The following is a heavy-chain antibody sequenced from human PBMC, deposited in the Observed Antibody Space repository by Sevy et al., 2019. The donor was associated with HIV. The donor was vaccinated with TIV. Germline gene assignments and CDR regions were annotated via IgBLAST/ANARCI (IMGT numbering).Heavy chain of an antibody. Sequence: GGSLRLSCAASGFTFSSYAMSWVRQAPGKGLEWVSYISSSSSTIYYADSVKGRFTISRDNAKNSLYLQMNSLRAEDTAVYYCARVRLATDYWGQGTLVTVSS. CDR1: GFTFSSYA. J-gene: IGHJ4*02. CDR2: ISSSSSTI. V-gene: IGHV3-48*01. CDR3: ARVRLATDY. D-gene: IGHD5-12*01.